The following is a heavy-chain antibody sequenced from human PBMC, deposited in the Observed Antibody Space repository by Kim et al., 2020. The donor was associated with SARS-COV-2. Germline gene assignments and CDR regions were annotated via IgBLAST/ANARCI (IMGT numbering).Heavy chain of an antibody. D-gene: IGHD6-19*01. CDR1: GGSISSYY. CDR2: IYYSGST. Sequence: SETLSLTCTVSGGSISSYYWSWIRQPPGKGLEWIGYIYYSGSTNYNPSLKSRVTISVDTSKNQFSLKLSSVTAADTAVYYCVRQKQWLASFDYWGQGTLV. J-gene: IGHJ4*02. CDR3: VRQKQWLASFDY. V-gene: IGHV4-59*08.